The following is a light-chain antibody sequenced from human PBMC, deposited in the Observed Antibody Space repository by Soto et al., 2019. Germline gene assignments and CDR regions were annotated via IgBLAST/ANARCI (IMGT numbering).Light chain of an antibody. J-gene: IGKJ3*01. CDR3: QQRSNWPLFT. V-gene: IGKV3-11*01. Sequence: EIVLTQSPATLSLSPGERATLSCRASQSVSSYLAWYQQKPGQAPRLLIYDASNRATGIPARFSGSGSRTDFTLTISSLEPEDFAVYYCQQRSNWPLFTFGPGTKVAIK. CDR2: DAS. CDR1: QSVSSY.